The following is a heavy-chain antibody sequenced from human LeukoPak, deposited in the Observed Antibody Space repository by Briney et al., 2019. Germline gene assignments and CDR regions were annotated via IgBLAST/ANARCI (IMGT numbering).Heavy chain of an antibody. D-gene: IGHD6-6*01. CDR2: IYSSGST. CDR3: ARHRYTSSSSYFDF. V-gene: IGHV4-59*08. J-gene: IGHJ4*02. Sequence: PSETLSLTCTVSGGSISGYYWTWIRQPPGKGLEGIGYIYSSGSTNYNPSLKSRVTISVDTSKNQFSLRLSSVTAADTAVYYCARHRYTSSSSYFDFWGQGTLVTVSS. CDR1: GGSISGYY.